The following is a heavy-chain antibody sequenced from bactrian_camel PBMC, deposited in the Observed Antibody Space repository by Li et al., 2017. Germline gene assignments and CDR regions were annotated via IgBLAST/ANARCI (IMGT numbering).Heavy chain of an antibody. Sequence: HVQLVESGGGSVQAGGSLSLSCATRGYTRRSGCLAWFRQGPGKEREGVANLDNGDGSTKYADPVKGRFTISRDNAKNTVYLQMNILKSEDTALYYCATPSVVGSARIYEYAYWGQGTQVTVS. D-gene: IGHD5*01. CDR1: GYTRRSGC. V-gene: IGHV3S1*01. J-gene: IGHJ4*01. CDR2: LDNGDGST. CDR3: ATPSVVGSARIYEYAY.